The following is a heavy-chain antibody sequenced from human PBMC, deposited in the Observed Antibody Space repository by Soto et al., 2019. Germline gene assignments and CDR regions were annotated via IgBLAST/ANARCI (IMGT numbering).Heavy chain of an antibody. CDR3: ARRTNYGTAWYPDC. J-gene: IGHJ4*02. CDR2: IHYSGGT. V-gene: IGHV4-59*08. D-gene: IGHD6-19*01. CDR1: GGSISGYS. Sequence: QVQLQESGPGLVKPSETLSLTCAVSGGSISGYSWSWIRQPPGKGLEWIGNIHYSGGTNYNPSLKGRVTIXLXPXXLQFSLQLTSVTAADTAVYYCARRTNYGTAWYPDCWGQGTLVTVSS.